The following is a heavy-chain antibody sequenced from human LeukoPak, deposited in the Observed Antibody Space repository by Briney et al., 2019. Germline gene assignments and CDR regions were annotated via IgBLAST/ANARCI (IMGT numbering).Heavy chain of an antibody. CDR1: GGSISSYY. Sequence: SETLSLTCTVSGGSISSYYWSWIRQPPGEVLEWIGYIYYSGSTNYNPSLKSRVTISVDTSKNQFSLKLSSVTAADTAVYYCARHSGVLGVYDAFDIWGQGTMVTVSS. V-gene: IGHV4-59*08. J-gene: IGHJ3*02. D-gene: IGHD2-8*02. CDR3: ARHSGVLGVYDAFDI. CDR2: IYYSGST.